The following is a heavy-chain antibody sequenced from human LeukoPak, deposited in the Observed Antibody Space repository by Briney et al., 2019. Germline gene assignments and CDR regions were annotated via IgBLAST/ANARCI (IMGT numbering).Heavy chain of an antibody. D-gene: IGHD3-10*01. Sequence: GGSLRLSCAASGFTFSTFGMHWVRQAPGKGLEWAAVISYDGNSKFYADSVKGRFTISRDNSKNTVFLQMNSLRAEDTAVYYCAKELWFGTFDYWGQGTLVTVSS. CDR2: ISYDGNSK. CDR1: GFTFSTFG. J-gene: IGHJ4*02. V-gene: IGHV3-30*18. CDR3: AKELWFGTFDY.